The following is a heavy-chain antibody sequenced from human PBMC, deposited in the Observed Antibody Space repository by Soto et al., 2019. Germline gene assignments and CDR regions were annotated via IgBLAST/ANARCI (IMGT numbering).Heavy chain of an antibody. CDR2: ISWDGGST. V-gene: IGHV3-43*01. Sequence: EVQLVESGGVVVQPGGSLRLSCAASGFTFDDYTMHWVRQAPGKGLEWVSLISWDGGSTYYADSVKGRFTISRDNSKNSLYLQMNSLRTEDTALYYCARTLSWDSSGYYYGHWGQGTLVTVSS. CDR3: ARTLSWDSSGYYYGH. D-gene: IGHD3-22*01. J-gene: IGHJ1*01. CDR1: GFTFDDYT.